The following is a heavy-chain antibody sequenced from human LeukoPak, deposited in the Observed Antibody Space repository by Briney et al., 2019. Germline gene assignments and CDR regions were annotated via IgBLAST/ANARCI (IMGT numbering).Heavy chain of an antibody. V-gene: IGHV1-8*01. J-gene: IGHJ4*02. CDR2: MNPNSGNT. CDR3: ARVSKVLSYYYGSGSYSDFGY. CDR1: GYTFTSYD. Sequence: ASVKVSCKASGYTFTSYDINWVRQAPGQGREWMGWMNPNSGNTGYAQKFQGRVTMTRDTSISTAYMELSSLRSEDTAVYYCARVSKVLSYYYGSGSYSDFGYWGQGTQVTVSS. D-gene: IGHD3-10*01.